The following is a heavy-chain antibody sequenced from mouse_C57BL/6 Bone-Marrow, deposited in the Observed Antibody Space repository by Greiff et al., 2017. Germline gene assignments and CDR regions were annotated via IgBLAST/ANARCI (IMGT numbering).Heavy chain of an antibody. J-gene: IGHJ4*01. CDR1: GYTFTSYW. V-gene: IGHV1-61*01. D-gene: IGHD2-2*01. Sequence: QVQLQQPGAELVRPGSSVKLSCKASGYTFTSYWMDWVKQRPGQGLEWIGNIYPSDSETHYNQKFKDKATLTVDKSSSTAYMQLSSLTSEDSAVXYCARGGLRFAMDYWGQGTSVTVSS. CDR3: ARGGLRFAMDY. CDR2: IYPSDSET.